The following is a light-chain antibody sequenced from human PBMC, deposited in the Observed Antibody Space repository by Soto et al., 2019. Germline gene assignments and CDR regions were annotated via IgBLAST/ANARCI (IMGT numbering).Light chain of an antibody. Sequence: DIQMTQSPSSLSASVRDRVTITCRAGQSINTYLNWYQQKPGKAPQLLIYAASNLQSGVPSRFSGSGSGTDFTLTISSLQPEDFATYYCQQSYNPPFTFGGGTKVEIK. J-gene: IGKJ4*01. CDR1: QSINTY. CDR3: QQSYNPPFT. V-gene: IGKV1-39*01. CDR2: AAS.